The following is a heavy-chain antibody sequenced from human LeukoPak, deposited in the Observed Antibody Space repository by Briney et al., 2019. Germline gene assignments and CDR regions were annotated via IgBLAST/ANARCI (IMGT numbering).Heavy chain of an antibody. CDR1: GGPISSYY. Sequence: SETLSLTCTVSGGPISSYYWSWIRQPAGKGLEWIGRIYTSGSTNYNPSLKSRVTMSVDTSKNQFSLKLSSVTAADTAVYYCARDGEVDTAMVNYYYGMDVWGQGTTVTVSS. CDR2: IYTSGST. D-gene: IGHD5-18*01. CDR3: ARDGEVDTAMVNYYYGMDV. V-gene: IGHV4-4*07. J-gene: IGHJ6*02.